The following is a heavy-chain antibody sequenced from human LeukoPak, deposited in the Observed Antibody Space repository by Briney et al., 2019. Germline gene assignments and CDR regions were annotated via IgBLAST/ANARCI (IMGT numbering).Heavy chain of an antibody. V-gene: IGHV3-48*03. CDR1: GFTFSSYE. Sequence: SGGSLRLSCATSGFTFSSYEMNWVRQAPGKGLEWVSYISSSGSTIYYADSVKGRFTISRDNAKNSLYLQMNSLRAEDTAVYYCAPLSGSYFGDDAFDIWGQGTMVTVSS. D-gene: IGHD1-26*01. CDR3: APLSGSYFGDDAFDI. CDR2: ISSSGSTI. J-gene: IGHJ3*02.